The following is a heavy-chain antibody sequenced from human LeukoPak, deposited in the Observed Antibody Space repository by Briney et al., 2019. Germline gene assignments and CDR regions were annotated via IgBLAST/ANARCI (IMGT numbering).Heavy chain of an antibody. CDR3: AELGITMIGGV. V-gene: IGHV4-34*01. J-gene: IGHJ6*04. CDR1: GGSFSGYY. CDR2: INHSGST. D-gene: IGHD3-10*02. Sequence: SETLSLTCAVYGGSFSGYYWSWIRQPPGKGLEWIGEINHSGSTNYNPSLESRVTTSVDTSKTQFSLKLSSVTAADTAVSYCAELGITMIGGVWGKGTTVTISS.